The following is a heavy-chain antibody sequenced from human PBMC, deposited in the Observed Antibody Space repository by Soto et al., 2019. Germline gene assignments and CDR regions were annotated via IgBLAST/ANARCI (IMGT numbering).Heavy chain of an antibody. V-gene: IGHV1-18*01. Sequence: QVQLVQSGAEGKKPGASVKVSCKASGYTFTSYGISWVRQAPGQGLEWMGWISTYNGNTNYAQKLQGRVTMTTDTSTSTAYMELRSLRSDDTAVYYCARAVQYDILTGYYADYYYYGMAVWGQGTTVTVSS. J-gene: IGHJ6*02. CDR2: ISTYNGNT. CDR3: ARAVQYDILTGYYADYYYYGMAV. CDR1: GYTFTSYG. D-gene: IGHD3-9*01.